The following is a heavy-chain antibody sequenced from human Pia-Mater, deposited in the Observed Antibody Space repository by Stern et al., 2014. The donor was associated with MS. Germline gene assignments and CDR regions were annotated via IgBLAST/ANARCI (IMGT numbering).Heavy chain of an antibody. J-gene: IGHJ4*02. V-gene: IGHV5-51*01. CDR2: IYPGDSDT. D-gene: IGHD3-22*01. CDR1: GYSFTSYW. CDR3: ARLTLYYYDSSGDAYYFDY. Sequence: EVQLVESGAEVKKPGESLKISCKGSGYSFTSYWIGWVRQMPGKGLEWMGIIYPGDSDTRYSQSFQGQVTISADKSISTAYLQWSSLKASDTAMYYCARLTLYYYDSSGDAYYFDYWGQGTLVTVSS.